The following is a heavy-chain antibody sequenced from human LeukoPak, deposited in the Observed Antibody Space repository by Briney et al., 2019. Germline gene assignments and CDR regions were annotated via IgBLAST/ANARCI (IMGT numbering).Heavy chain of an antibody. CDR2: INHSGST. D-gene: IGHD5-12*01. CDR3: AREVVATYYFDY. V-gene: IGHV4-34*01. CDR1: GGSFSGYY. Sequence: SETLSLTRAVYGGSFSGYYWSWIRQPPGKGLEWIGEINHSGSTNYNPSLKSRVTISVDTSKNQFSLKLSSVTAADTAVYYCAREVVATYYFDYWGQGTLVTVSS. J-gene: IGHJ4*02.